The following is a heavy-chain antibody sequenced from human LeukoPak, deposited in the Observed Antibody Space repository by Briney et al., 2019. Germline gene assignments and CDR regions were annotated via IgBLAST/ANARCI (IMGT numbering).Heavy chain of an antibody. CDR3: ARDQGSWNYGDY. J-gene: IGHJ4*02. D-gene: IGHD1-7*01. CDR2: IYNGGTT. CDR1: GFTVSTNY. Sequence: GGSLRLSCAASGFTVSTNYMSWVRQAPGRGLEWVSVIYNGGTTHYADSVKGRFTISRDHSQNTLYLQMNSLRVEDTAVYYCARDQGSWNYGDYWGQGTLVTVSS. V-gene: IGHV3-53*01.